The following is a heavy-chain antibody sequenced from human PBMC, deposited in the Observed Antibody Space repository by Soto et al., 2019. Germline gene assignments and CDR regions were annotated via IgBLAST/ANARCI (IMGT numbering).Heavy chain of an antibody. CDR2: ISYVGSNK. Sequence: QVQLAESGGGVVQPGTSLRLSCAASGFNFITFAMLWVRRAPGQGLEWVAFISYVGSNKYYPDSVKGRFTISRDHSKSTLHLQMNSLGAEDTAIYYCARGYSGYDTGYYYGMDLWGQGTTVTVSS. D-gene: IGHD5-12*01. J-gene: IGHJ6*02. V-gene: IGHV3-30-3*01. CDR3: ARGYSGYDTGYYYGMDL. CDR1: GFNFITFA.